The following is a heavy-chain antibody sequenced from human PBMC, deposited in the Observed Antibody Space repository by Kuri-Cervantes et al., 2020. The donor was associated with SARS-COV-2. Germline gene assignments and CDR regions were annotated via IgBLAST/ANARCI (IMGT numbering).Heavy chain of an antibody. D-gene: IGHD4-17*01. CDR1: GFTFSRFW. Sequence: SGAASGFTFSRFWMHWVRQAPGKGLVWVSRSDEHGTYTDYADSVKGRFTISRDNSKNTLYLQMNSLRAEDTAVYYCAKVWTVTGWGQGTLVTVSS. CDR3: AKVWTVTG. J-gene: IGHJ4*02. V-gene: IGHV3-74*01. CDR2: SDEHGTYT.